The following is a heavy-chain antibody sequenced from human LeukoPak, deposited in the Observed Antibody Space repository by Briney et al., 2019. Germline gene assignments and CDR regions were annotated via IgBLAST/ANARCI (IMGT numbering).Heavy chain of an antibody. CDR1: GFTFSNYG. CDR3: AKGSGVNHYNWFDP. D-gene: IGHD2-8*01. Sequence: GGSLRLSCASSGFTFSNYGMNWVRQAPGKGLEWVSSISSSSSYIYYADSVKGRFTISRDNAKNSLYLQMTSLRAEDTALYYCAKGSGVNHYNWFDPWGQGTLVTVSS. CDR2: ISSSSSYI. J-gene: IGHJ5*02. V-gene: IGHV3-21*04.